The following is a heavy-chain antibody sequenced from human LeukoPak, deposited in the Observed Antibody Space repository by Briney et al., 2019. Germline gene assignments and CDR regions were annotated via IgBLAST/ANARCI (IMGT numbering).Heavy chain of an antibody. Sequence: GGSLRLSATASGFTCGDYAMSWVRQAPGKGLEWGGFIRSKAYGGTTEYAASVKGRLPISRAHSKTIAYLQMNSLKAEDTAVYYCTRAFQQLTVFDSWGQGTLVTVSS. CDR2: IRSKAYGGTT. CDR1: GFTCGDYA. V-gene: IGHV3-49*04. CDR3: TRAFQQLTVFDS. D-gene: IGHD6-13*01. J-gene: IGHJ4*02.